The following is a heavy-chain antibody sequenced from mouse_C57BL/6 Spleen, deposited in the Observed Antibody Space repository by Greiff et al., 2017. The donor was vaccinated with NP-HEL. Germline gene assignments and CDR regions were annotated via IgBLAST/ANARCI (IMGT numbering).Heavy chain of an antibody. J-gene: IGHJ3*01. Sequence: VQLKESGAELVKPGASVKLSCTASGFNIKDYYMHWVKQRTEQGLEWIGRIDPEDGETKYDPKFQGKATITADTSSNTAYLQLSSLTSEDTAVYYCARPYYGSSFWFAYWGQGTLVTVSA. V-gene: IGHV14-2*01. CDR1: GFNIKDYY. D-gene: IGHD1-1*01. CDR3: ARPYYGSSFWFAY. CDR2: IDPEDGET.